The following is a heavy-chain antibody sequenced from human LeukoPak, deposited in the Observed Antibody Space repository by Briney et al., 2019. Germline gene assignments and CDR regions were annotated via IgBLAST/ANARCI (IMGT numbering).Heavy chain of an antibody. J-gene: IGHJ3*02. CDR1: GFTFSGSA. D-gene: IGHD1-26*01. CDR2: IRSKANSYAT. Sequence: PGGSLRLSCAASGFTFSGSAMHWVRQASGKGLEWVGRIRSKANSYATAYAASVKGRFTISRDDSKNTAYLQMNSLKTEDTAVYYCTRPYSGSYSGDAFDIWGQGTMVTVSS. V-gene: IGHV3-73*01. CDR3: TRPYSGSYSGDAFDI.